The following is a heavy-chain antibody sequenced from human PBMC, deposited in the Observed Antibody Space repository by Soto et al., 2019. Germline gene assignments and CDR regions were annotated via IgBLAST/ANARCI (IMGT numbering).Heavy chain of an antibody. Sequence: QMQLQESGPGLVKPSETLSLTCTVSGGSVTSDEDYWSWIRQSPGKGLEWIGYISNSGSTGYYPSLKTRLSMSVDRSKNQFTLRLTSVTAADTAVYFCATESGSTYGYFDYWGQGTQVTVSS. J-gene: IGHJ4*02. D-gene: IGHD5-18*01. CDR3: ATESGSTYGYFDY. V-gene: IGHV4-30-4*01. CDR2: ISNSGST. CDR1: GGSVTSDEDY.